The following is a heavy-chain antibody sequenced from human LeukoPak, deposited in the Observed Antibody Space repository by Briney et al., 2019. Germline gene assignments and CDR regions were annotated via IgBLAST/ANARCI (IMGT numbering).Heavy chain of an antibody. J-gene: IGHJ6*03. Sequence: ASVKVSCKASGYTFTSYDINWVRQATGQGLEWMGWMNPNSGNTGYAQKFQGRVTMTRNTSISTAYMELSSLRSEDAAVYYCARGSVWAAGYYYSMDVWGKGTTVTISS. CDR1: GYTFTSYD. D-gene: IGHD1-14*01. CDR3: ARGSVWAAGYYYSMDV. CDR2: MNPNSGNT. V-gene: IGHV1-8*01.